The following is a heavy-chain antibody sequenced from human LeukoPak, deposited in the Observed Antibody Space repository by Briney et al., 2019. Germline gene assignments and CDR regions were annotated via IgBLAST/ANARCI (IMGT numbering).Heavy chain of an antibody. CDR3: ARGGYCSSTTCYLSDAFDI. CDR1: GFTFSSYS. CDR2: ISSSSSTV. J-gene: IGHJ3*02. V-gene: IGHV3-48*01. D-gene: IGHD2-2*01. Sequence: GGSLRLSCAASGFTFSSYSMNWVRQAPGKGLEWVSYISSSSSTVYYVDSVKVRFTISRDKAKNSLYLQVNSLRAEDTAVYYCARGGYCSSTTCYLSDAFDIWGQGTMVTVSS.